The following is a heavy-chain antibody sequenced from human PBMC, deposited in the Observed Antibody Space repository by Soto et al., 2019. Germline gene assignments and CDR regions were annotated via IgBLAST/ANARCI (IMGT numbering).Heavy chain of an antibody. CDR1: GGSFSSYT. J-gene: IGHJ4*02. D-gene: IGHD3-9*01. CDR2: IIPILSIA. V-gene: IGHV1-69*02. Sequence: EASVTVSCKASGGSFSSYTISWVRQAPGQRIKRIGRIIPILSIANYAQKFKSRDTITAAKSKSTDYKELSSLRSEDSAVYYCAIGSGGYDILTGYYNVVLDYWGQGTLVTVSS. CDR3: AIGSGGYDILTGYYNVVLDY.